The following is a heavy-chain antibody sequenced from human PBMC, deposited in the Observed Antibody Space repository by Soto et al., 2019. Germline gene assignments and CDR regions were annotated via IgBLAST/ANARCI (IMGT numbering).Heavy chain of an antibody. J-gene: IGHJ6*02. CDR2: INPSSGGT. V-gene: IGHV1-2*02. D-gene: IGHD2-15*01. CDR1: GYTFIDYY. Sequence: QVQLVQSGAEVKKPGASVKVSCTASGYTFIDYYMHWVRQAPGQGLEWMGWINPSSGGTHYAQKFQGRVAMTRDTSISIVYMELSRLKSDDTAMYYCARGRGYDCPASYCYALSGLDVWGQGTRVTVSS. CDR3: ARGRGYDCPASYCYALSGLDV.